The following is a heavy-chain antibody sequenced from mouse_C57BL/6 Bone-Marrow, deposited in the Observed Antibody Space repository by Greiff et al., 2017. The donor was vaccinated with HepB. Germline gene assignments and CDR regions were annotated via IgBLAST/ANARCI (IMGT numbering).Heavy chain of an antibody. Sequence: TASGVDFSRYWMSWVRRAPGKGLEWIGEINPDSSTINYAPSLKDKFIISRDNAKNTLYLQMSKVRSEDTALYYCARWRLVTFDVWGTGTTVTVSS. V-gene: IGHV4-1*01. CDR2: INPDSSTI. CDR3: ARWRLVTFDV. J-gene: IGHJ1*03. D-gene: IGHD2-12*01. CDR1: GVDFSRYW.